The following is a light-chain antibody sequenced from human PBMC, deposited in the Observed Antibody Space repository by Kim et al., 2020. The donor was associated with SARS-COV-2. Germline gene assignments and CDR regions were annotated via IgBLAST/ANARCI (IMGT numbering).Light chain of an antibody. CDR2: GAS. Sequence: VPPGERATLSCRSSQSVRSNVACYQQKPGQAPRLVIYGASTRATGIPARFSGSWSGTEFTLTISSLQSEDLAVYHCQQYDDWPPWTFGQGTKVDI. CDR1: QSVRSN. J-gene: IGKJ1*01. CDR3: QQYDDWPPWT. V-gene: IGKV3-15*01.